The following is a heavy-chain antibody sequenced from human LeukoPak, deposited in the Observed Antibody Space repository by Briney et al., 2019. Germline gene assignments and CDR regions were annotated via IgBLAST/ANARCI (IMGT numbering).Heavy chain of an antibody. CDR3: ARVNIAARLNWFDP. CDR1: GGSISSSSYY. J-gene: IGHJ5*02. Sequence: SETLSLTCTVSGGSISSSSYYWGWIRHPPGKGLEWIGSIYYSGSTYYNPSLKSRVTISVDTSKNQFSLKLSSVTAADTAVYYCARVNIAARLNWFDPWGQGTLVTVSS. CDR2: IYYSGST. D-gene: IGHD6-6*01. V-gene: IGHV4-39*07.